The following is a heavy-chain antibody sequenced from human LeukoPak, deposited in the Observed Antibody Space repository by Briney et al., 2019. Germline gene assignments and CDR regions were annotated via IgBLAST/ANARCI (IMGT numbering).Heavy chain of an antibody. CDR3: ARADFIDAGPYLIGP. Sequence: ASVRVSCKTSGYSFTDYYIHWVRQAPGQWLEWKGWINTKSGRTSSARKFQGRVTMTRDPSITTVYMDMAWLTSDDSAIYFCARADFIDAGPYLIGPWGQGTLVTVSS. V-gene: IGHV1-2*02. D-gene: IGHD3-3*01. CDR2: INTKSGRT. J-gene: IGHJ5*02. CDR1: GYSFTDYY.